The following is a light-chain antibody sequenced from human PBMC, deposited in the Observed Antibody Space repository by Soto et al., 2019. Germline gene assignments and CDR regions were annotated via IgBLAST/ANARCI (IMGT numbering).Light chain of an antibody. CDR2: EVT. CDR3: SSYTSTSRDV. V-gene: IGLV2-18*02. J-gene: IGLJ1*01. Sequence: QSALTQPPSVSGSPGQSVTISCTGTSSDVGKYDSVSWYQQPPDTAPKLIIYEVTNRPSGVPARFSGSKSGDTASLTSSGLQAEDEADDYCSSYTSTSRDVFGAGTKLTVL. CDR1: SSDVGKYDS.